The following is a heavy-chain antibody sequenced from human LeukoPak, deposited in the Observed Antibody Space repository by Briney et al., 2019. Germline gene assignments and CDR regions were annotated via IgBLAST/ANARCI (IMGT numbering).Heavy chain of an antibody. CDR1: GYTLTGYY. V-gene: IGHV1-2*02. J-gene: IGHJ4*02. D-gene: IGHD3-10*01. CDR3: ARVEGGTMVRGVIIGGFDY. CDR2: INPNSGGT. Sequence: ASVKVSCKASGYTLTGYYMHWVRQAPGQGLEWMGWINPNSGGTNYAQKFQGRVTMIRDTSISTAYMELSRLRSDDTAVYYCARVEGGTMVRGVIIGGFDYWGQGTLVTVSS.